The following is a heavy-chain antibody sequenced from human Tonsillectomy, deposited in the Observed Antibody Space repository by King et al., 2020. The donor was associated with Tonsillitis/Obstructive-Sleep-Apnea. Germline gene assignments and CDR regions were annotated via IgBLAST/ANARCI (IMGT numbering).Heavy chain of an antibody. J-gene: IGHJ4*02. CDR1: GGSVSSGSYY. V-gene: IGHV4-61*01. CDR3: ARGMDTYYDILTGYYSDYYFDY. Sequence: QLQESGPGLVKPSETLSLTCTVSGGSVSSGSYYWSWIRQPPGKGLEWIGYIYHSGSTNYNPSLKSRVTISVDTSKNQFSLKLSSVTAADTAVYYCARGMDTYYDILTGYYSDYYFDYWGQGTLVTVSS. CDR2: IYHSGST. D-gene: IGHD3-9*01.